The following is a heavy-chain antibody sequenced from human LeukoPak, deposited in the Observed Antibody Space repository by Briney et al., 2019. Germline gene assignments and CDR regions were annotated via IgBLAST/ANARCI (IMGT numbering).Heavy chain of an antibody. CDR2: FDPEDGET. Sequence: ASVKVSCKVSGYTLTELSMHWVRQAPGKGLEWMGGFDPEDGETIYAQKFQGRVTMTEDTSTDTAYMELSSLRSEDTAVYYCARDWHYYDSSGYYKPDAFDIWGQGTMVTVSS. CDR1: GYTLTELS. D-gene: IGHD3-22*01. CDR3: ARDWHYYDSSGYYKPDAFDI. V-gene: IGHV1-24*01. J-gene: IGHJ3*02.